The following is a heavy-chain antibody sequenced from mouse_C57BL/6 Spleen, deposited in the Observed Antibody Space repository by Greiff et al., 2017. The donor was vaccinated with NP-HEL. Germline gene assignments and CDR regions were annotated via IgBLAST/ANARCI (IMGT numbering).Heavy chain of an antibody. CDR2: IYPGDGDT. Sequence: VKLQESGAELVKPGASVKISCTASGYAFSSYWMNWVKQRPGKGLEWIGQIYPGDGDTYYNGKFKGKATLTADKSSSTAYMQLSSLTSEDSAVYFCARGEVTQPRWFAYWGQGTLVTVSA. D-gene: IGHD2-3*01. V-gene: IGHV1-80*01. CDR1: GYAFSSYW. CDR3: ARGEVTQPRWFAY. J-gene: IGHJ3*01.